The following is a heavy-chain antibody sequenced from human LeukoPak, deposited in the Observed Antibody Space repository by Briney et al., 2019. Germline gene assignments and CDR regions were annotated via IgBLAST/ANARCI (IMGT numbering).Heavy chain of an antibody. CDR3: ATGLMITFGEHQIDY. CDR1: GYTFTDYY. CDR2: VDPEDGET. D-gene: IGHD3-16*01. Sequence: ASVKISCKVSGYTFTDYYMHWVQQAPGKGLEWMGLVDPEDGETIYAEKFQGRVTITAGTSTDTAYMELSSLRSEDTAVYYCATGLMITFGEHQIDYWGQGTLVTVSS. V-gene: IGHV1-69-2*01. J-gene: IGHJ4*02.